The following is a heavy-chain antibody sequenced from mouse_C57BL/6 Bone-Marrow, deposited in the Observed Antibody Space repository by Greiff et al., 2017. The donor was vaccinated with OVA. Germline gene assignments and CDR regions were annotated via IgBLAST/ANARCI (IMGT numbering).Heavy chain of an antibody. Sequence: EVKLMESGEGLVKPGGSLKLSCAASGFTFSSYAMSWVRQTPEKRLEWVAYISSGGDYIYYADTVKGRFTISRDNARNTLYLQMSSLKSEDTAMYYCISRITTVVEGNYAMDYWGQGTSVTVSS. CDR1: GFTFSSYA. CDR3: ISRITTVVEGNYAMDY. CDR2: ISSGGDYI. J-gene: IGHJ4*01. V-gene: IGHV5-9-1*02. D-gene: IGHD1-1*01.